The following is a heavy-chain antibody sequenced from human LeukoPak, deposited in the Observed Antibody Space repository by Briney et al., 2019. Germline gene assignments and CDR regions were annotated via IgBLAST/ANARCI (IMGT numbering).Heavy chain of an antibody. J-gene: IGHJ6*03. CDR2: INPSGGST. CDR1: GYTFTSYY. V-gene: IGHV1-46*01. CDR3: ARGRRKQQLVRYYYYYMDV. D-gene: IGHD6-13*01. Sequence: GASVKVSCKASGYTFTSYYMHWVRQAPGQGLEWMGIINPSGGSTTYAQKFQGRVTMTRDTSTSTVYMELSRLRSEDTAVYYCARGRRKQQLVRYYYYYMDVWGKGTTVTIS.